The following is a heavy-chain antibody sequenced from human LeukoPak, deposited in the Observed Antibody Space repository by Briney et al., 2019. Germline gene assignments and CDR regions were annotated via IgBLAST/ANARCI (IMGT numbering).Heavy chain of an antibody. J-gene: IGHJ4*02. CDR2: IYYSGST. CDR1: GGSISSGDYY. Sequence: SETLSLTCTVSGGSISSGDYYWSWIRQPPGKGLEWIGYIYYSGSTYYNPSLKSRVTISVDTSKNQFSLKLSSVTAADTAVYYCARNHPDYGVDYWGQGTLVTVSS. V-gene: IGHV4-30-4*01. D-gene: IGHD4-17*01. CDR3: ARNHPDYGVDY.